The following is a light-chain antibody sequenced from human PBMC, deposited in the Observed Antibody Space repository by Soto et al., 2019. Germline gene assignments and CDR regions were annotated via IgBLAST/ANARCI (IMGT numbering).Light chain of an antibody. V-gene: IGKV3-15*01. CDR3: QQYNNWPLT. CDR1: QSISSN. Sequence: ETVMTQSPATLSVSPGERATLSCRASQSISSNLAWYQQKPGQAPRRLIYGASTRATGIPARFTGSGSGTEFTLTISSLQSEDFAVYYCQQYNNWPLTFGGGTKVDIK. J-gene: IGKJ4*01. CDR2: GAS.